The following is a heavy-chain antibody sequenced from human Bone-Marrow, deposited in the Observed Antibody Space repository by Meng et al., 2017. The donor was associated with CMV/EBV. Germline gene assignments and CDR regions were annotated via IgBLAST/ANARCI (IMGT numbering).Heavy chain of an antibody. J-gene: IGHJ4*02. D-gene: IGHD2-2*01. CDR3: ARGFPIVVVPAAPSPFDY. V-gene: IGHV4-34*01. Sequence: GSLRLSCAVYGGSFSGYYWSWIRQPPGKGLEWIGEINHSGSANYNPSLKSRVTMSVDTSKNQFSLKLSSVTAVDTAVYYCARGFPIVVVPAAPSPFDYWGQGTLVTVFS. CDR1: GGSFSGYY. CDR2: INHSGSA.